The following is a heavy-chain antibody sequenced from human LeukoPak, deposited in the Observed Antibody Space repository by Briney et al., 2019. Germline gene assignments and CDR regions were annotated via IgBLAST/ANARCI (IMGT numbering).Heavy chain of an antibody. CDR3: AKPPTYSSSWYPFDY. J-gene: IGHJ4*02. Sequence: GGSLRLSCAASGFTFSSYGMHGVRQAPGKGLEWVAVISYDGSNKYYADSVKGRFTISRDNSKNTLYLQMNSLRAEDTAVYYCAKPPTYSSSWYPFDYWGQGTLVTVSS. V-gene: IGHV3-30*18. CDR1: GFTFSSYG. CDR2: ISYDGSNK. D-gene: IGHD6-13*01.